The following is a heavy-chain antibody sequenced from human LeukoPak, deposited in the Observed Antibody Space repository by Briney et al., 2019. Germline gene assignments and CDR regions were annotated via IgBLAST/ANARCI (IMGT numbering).Heavy chain of an antibody. J-gene: IGHJ4*02. CDR3: TRESGAFSSFGY. D-gene: IGHD1-26*01. Sequence: SSQTLSLTRAVSVGSITTTNCWSWVRQRPGKGLEWIGEVHLSGATNYNPSLESRVSMSIDKSKNHLSLEVTSVTAADTAIYYCTRESGAFSSFGYWGQGTLVTV. CDR1: VGSITTTNC. CDR2: VHLSGAT. V-gene: IGHV4-4*02.